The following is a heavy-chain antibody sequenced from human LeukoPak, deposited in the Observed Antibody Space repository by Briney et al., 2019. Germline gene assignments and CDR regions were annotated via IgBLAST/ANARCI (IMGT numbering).Heavy chain of an antibody. J-gene: IGHJ5*02. CDR2: IYTSGST. Sequence: SETLSLTCTVSGGSISSYYWSWIRQPAGKGLEWIGRIYTSGSTNYNPSLKGRVTMSVDTSKNQFSLKLSSVTAADTAVYYCARDRVETTGKYNWFDPWGQGTLVTVSS. V-gene: IGHV4-4*07. CDR1: GGSISSYY. D-gene: IGHD4-11*01. CDR3: ARDRVETTGKYNWFDP.